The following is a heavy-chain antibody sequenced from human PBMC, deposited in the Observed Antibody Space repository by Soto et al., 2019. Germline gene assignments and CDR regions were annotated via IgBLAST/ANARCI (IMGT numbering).Heavy chain of an antibody. CDR3: ASLYCSGGSCYLAAFDI. CDR1: GYTFTSYG. V-gene: IGHV1-18*01. Sequence: ASVKVSCKASGYTFTSYGISWVRQAPGQGLEWMGWISAYNGNTNYAQKLQGRVTMTTDTSTGTAYMELRSLRSDDTAVYYCASLYCSGGSCYLAAFDIWGQGTMVTVSS. J-gene: IGHJ3*02. D-gene: IGHD2-15*01. CDR2: ISAYNGNT.